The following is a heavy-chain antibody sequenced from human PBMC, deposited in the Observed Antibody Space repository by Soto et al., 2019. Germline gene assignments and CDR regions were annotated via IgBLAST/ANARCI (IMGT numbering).Heavy chain of an antibody. CDR2: IWYDGRNK. CDR3: ARDPLHYDILTGYSPNYFDF. D-gene: IGHD3-9*01. CDR1: GFTFSDYG. V-gene: IGHV3-33*01. Sequence: GGSLRLSCAASGFTFSDYGLHWVRQAPGKGRAWVAVIWYDGRNKYYAESVKGRFTISRDNSKNTLYLQMNSLKAEDTAVYYCARDPLHYDILTGYSPNYFDFWGQGTLVTVSS. J-gene: IGHJ4*02.